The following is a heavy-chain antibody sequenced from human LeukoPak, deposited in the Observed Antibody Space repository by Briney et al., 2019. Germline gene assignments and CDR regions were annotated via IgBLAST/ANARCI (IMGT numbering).Heavy chain of an antibody. CDR1: GGSFSGYY. J-gene: IGHJ5*02. CDR2: IYYSGST. Sequence: SETLSLTCAVYGGSFSGYYWSWIRQPPGKGLEWIGYIYYSGSTNYNPSLKSRVTISVDTSKNQFSLKLSSVTAADTAVYYCARSRYSSGWYHWFDPWGQGTLVTVSS. D-gene: IGHD6-19*01. V-gene: IGHV4-59*01. CDR3: ARSRYSSGWYHWFDP.